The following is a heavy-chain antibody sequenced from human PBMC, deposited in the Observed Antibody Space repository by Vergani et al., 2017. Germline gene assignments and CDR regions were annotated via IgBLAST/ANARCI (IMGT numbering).Heavy chain of an antibody. D-gene: IGHD6-19*01. V-gene: IGHV3-30-3*01. J-gene: IGHJ5*02. Sequence: QVQLVESGGGVVQPGRSLRLSCAASGFTFSSYAMHWVRQAPGKGLEWVAVISYDGSNKTYADSVKGRFTISRDNSKNTLYLQMNSLRAEDTAVYDCARDGCTSGWYWGWFDPWGQGTLVTVSS. CDR3: ARDGCTSGWYWGWFDP. CDR1: GFTFSSYA. CDR2: ISYDGSNK.